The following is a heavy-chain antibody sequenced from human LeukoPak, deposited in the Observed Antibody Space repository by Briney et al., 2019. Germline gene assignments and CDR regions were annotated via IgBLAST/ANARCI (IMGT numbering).Heavy chain of an antibody. CDR2: IVSNGGST. J-gene: IGHJ5*02. D-gene: IGHD3-10*01. CDR3: ARLEVRGVIGP. CDR1: GFAFSSSA. Sequence: TGGSLRLSCSASGFAFSSSAMHWVRQAPGKGLEYVSAIVSNGGSTYYADSVKGRFTVSRDKSKNTLYLQMNSLRAEDTAVYYCARLEVRGVIGPWGQGTLVTVSS. V-gene: IGHV3-64*04.